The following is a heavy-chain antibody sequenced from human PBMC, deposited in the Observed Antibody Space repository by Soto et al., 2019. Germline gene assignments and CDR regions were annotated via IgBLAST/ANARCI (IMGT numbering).Heavy chain of an antibody. Sequence: PGESLKISCKSSGYSFTSYWIAWVRQMPGKGLEWMGSIYPGDSDTRYSPSFQGQVTISADKSISTAYLQWSSLKASDTAMYYCARGIVVVPAAIGSWFDPWGQGTLVTVSS. V-gene: IGHV5-51*01. D-gene: IGHD2-2*02. CDR1: GYSFTSYW. CDR2: IYPGDSDT. CDR3: ARGIVVVPAAIGSWFDP. J-gene: IGHJ5*02.